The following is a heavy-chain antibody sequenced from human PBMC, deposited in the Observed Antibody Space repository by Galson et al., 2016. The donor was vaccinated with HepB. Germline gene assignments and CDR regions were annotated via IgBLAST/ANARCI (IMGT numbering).Heavy chain of an antibody. J-gene: IGHJ4*02. V-gene: IGHV3-30*09. CDR2: ISFDGNKM. CDR1: GFPFRGYA. D-gene: IGHD4/OR15-4a*01. Sequence: SLRLSCAASGFPFRGYALHWVRQAPGKGLVWVTFISFDGNKMDYADSVRGRFVISRDNSKSTLYLQMNSLKTEDTALYFCAIDLESCHGANYPYYFDYWGQGTRLTVSS. CDR3: AIDLESCHGANYPYYFDY.